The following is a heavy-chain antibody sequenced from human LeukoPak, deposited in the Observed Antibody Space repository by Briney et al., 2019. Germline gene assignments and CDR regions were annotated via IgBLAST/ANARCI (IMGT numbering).Heavy chain of an antibody. CDR2: ISGSGGST. J-gene: IGHJ5*02. CDR1: GFTFSSYA. Sequence: PGGSLRLSCAASGFTFSSYAMRWVSQARGKGLEWVSAISGSGGSTYYADSVKGRFTISRDNSKNTLYLQMNSLRAEDTAVYYCAKDLRTAMVTGWFDPWGQGTLVTVSS. D-gene: IGHD5-18*01. V-gene: IGHV3-23*01. CDR3: AKDLRTAMVTGWFDP.